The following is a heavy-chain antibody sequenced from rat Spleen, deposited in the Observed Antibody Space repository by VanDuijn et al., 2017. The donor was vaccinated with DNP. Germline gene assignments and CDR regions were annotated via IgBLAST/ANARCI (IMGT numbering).Heavy chain of an antibody. D-gene: IGHD1-12*01. V-gene: IGHV5-7*01. CDR2: ISYNGVTP. CDR3: TRHRTIMPYYYAMDA. J-gene: IGHJ4*01. Sequence: EVQLVESGGGLVQPGSPLKLSCAASGFTFSDYYMAWFRQAPAKGLEWVATISYNGVTPYYRDSVKGRFTISRDNAQSTLSLQMDSLRSEDTATYYCTRHRTIMPYYYAMDAWGQGASVTVSS. CDR1: GFTFSDYY.